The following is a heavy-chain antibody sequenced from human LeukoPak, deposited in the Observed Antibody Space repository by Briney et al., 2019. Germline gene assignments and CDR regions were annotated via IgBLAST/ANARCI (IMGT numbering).Heavy chain of an antibody. J-gene: IGHJ6*03. V-gene: IGHV3-53*01. Sequence: GGSLRLSCAASGLTVSTKYMSWVRQAPGQGLEWVSVIDSGGGTDYADSVKGRFTISRDNSKNTLFLQMNSLRAEDTAVYYCAREGQSPSYYTDVWGKGTTVTVSS. CDR3: AREGQSPSYYTDV. CDR2: IDSGGGT. CDR1: GLTVSTKY.